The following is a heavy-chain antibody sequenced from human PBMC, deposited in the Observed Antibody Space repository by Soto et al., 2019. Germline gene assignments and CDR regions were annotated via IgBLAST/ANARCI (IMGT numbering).Heavy chain of an antibody. CDR1: AFTFDDYA. V-gene: IGHV3-9*01. CDR2: MSWNSGSI. J-gene: IGHJ6*02. D-gene: IGHD5-12*01. CDR3: AKDMGSGYGYGMDV. Sequence: EVQLVESGGGLVQPRRSLRLSCAASAFTFDDYAMHWVRQAPGKGLGLVSGMSWNSGSISYADSVKGRFTISRDNAKNSLYPQMNSLRAEDTALYYCAKDMGSGYGYGMDVWGQGATVTVSS.